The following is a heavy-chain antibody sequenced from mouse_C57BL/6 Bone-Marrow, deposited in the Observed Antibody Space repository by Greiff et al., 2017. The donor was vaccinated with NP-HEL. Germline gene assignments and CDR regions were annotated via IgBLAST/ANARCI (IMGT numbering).Heavy chain of an antibody. CDR3: ARSRGLRRGWWYFDV. D-gene: IGHD2-4*01. J-gene: IGHJ1*03. V-gene: IGHV1-54*01. CDR2: INPGSGGT. Sequence: QVQLQQSGAELVRPGTSVKVSCKASGYAFTNYLIEWVKQRPGQGLEWIGVINPGSGGTNYNEKFKGKATLTADKSSSTAYMQLRSLTSEDSAVYFCARSRGLRRGWWYFDVWGTGTTVTFSS. CDR1: GYAFTNYL.